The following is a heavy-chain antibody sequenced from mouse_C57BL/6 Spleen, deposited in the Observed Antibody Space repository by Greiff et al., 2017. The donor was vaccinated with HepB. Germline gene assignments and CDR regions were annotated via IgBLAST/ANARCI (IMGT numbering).Heavy chain of an antibody. CDR2: IYPGSGNT. CDR1: GYSFTSYY. J-gene: IGHJ4*01. D-gene: IGHD2-2*01. Sequence: QVQLQQSGPELVKPGASVKISCKASGYSFTSYYIHWVKQRPGQGLEWIGWIYPGSGNTKYNEKFKGKAPLTADTSSSTAYMQLSSLTSEDSAVYYCARYYGYDDAMDYWGQGTSVTVSS. CDR3: ARYYGYDDAMDY. V-gene: IGHV1-66*01.